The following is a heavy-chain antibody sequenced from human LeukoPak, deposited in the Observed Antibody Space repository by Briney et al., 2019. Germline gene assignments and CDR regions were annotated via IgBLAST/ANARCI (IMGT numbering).Heavy chain of an antibody. CDR1: GGSISSGGYY. CDR3: ARRLRITIFGVVISTAMDV. D-gene: IGHD3-3*01. CDR2: INHSGST. V-gene: IGHV4-39*07. J-gene: IGHJ6*03. Sequence: SQTLSLTCTVSGGSISSGGYYWSWIRQPPGKGLEWIGEINHSGSTNYNPSLKSRVTISGDTSKNQFSLKLSSVTAADTAVYYCARRLRITIFGVVISTAMDVWGKGTTVTVSS.